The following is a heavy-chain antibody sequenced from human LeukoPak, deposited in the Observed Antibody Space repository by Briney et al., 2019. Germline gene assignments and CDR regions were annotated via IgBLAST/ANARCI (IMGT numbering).Heavy chain of an antibody. CDR2: IYTSGST. Sequence: SQTLSLTCIVSGGSISSGSYYWSWIRQPAGKGLEWIGRIYTSGSTYYNPSLKSRVTISVDRSKNQFSLKLSSVTAADTAVYYCARVPGTTTYWGQGTLVTVSS. CDR1: GGSISSGSYY. J-gene: IGHJ4*02. V-gene: IGHV4-61*02. CDR3: ARVPGTTTY. D-gene: IGHD1-1*01.